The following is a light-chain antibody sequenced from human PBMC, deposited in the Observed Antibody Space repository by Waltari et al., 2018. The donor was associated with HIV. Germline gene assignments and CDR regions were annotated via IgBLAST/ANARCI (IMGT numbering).Light chain of an antibody. Sequence: QSALTQSASVSGSPGPPITISCTGTSTNIGSYNLAPWYQQHPGKAPQVIIYEVNTRPSGVSNRFSGSTSGSTASLTISGLQAEDEADYYCCSYAGSSNVVFGGGTKLTVL. CDR2: EVN. V-gene: IGLV2-23*02. CDR3: CSYAGSSNVV. J-gene: IGLJ2*01. CDR1: STNIGSYNL.